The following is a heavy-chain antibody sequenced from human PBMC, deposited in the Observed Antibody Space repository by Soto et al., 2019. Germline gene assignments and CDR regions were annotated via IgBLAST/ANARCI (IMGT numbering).Heavy chain of an antibody. J-gene: IGHJ4*02. CDR2: IYYSGST. CDR1: GGSISSSSYY. V-gene: IGHV4-39*01. Sequence: SETLSLTCTASGGSISSSSYYWGWIRQPPGKGLEWIGSIYYSGSTYYNPSLKSRVTISVDTSKNQFSLKLSSVTAADTAVYYCARQDYYYDSSGYYDYWGQGTLVTVSS. D-gene: IGHD3-22*01. CDR3: ARQDYYYDSSGYYDY.